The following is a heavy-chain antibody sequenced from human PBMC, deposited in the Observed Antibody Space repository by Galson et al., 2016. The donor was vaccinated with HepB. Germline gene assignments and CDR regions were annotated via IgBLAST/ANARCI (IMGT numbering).Heavy chain of an antibody. CDR1: GFIFSSYS. CDR3: ARDLDTAMEWERYYYYGMDV. V-gene: IGHV3-21*01. D-gene: IGHD5-18*01. Sequence: SLRLSCAASGFIFSSYSMNWVRQAPGKGLEWVSSIRSSSSNIYYADSVKGRFTISRDNAKNSLHLQMNSLRAEDTAVYYCARDLDTAMEWERYYYYGMDVWGQGTTVTVSS. J-gene: IGHJ6*02. CDR2: IRSSSSNI.